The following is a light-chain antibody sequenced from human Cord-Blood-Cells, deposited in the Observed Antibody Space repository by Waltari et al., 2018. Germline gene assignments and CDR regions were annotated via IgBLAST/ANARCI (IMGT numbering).Light chain of an antibody. Sequence: DIQMTQSPSSLSASVGDRVTITCRASQSISSYLNWYKQKPGKAPKLLIYAASSLQSGVPSRFSGSGSGTDVTLTISRLQPEDFATHYCQQSYSTPPYTFGHGTKLEIK. CDR3: QQSYSTPPYT. CDR2: AAS. CDR1: QSISSY. J-gene: IGKJ2*01. V-gene: IGKV1-39*01.